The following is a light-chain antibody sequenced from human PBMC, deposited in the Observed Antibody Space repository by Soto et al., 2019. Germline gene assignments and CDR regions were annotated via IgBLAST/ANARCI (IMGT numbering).Light chain of an antibody. CDR1: QSVSSTS. J-gene: IGKJ2*01. V-gene: IGKV3-20*01. CDR3: QLKGSSPAHT. Sequence: EFVLTQSPDTLSLSPGETATLSCRASQSVSSTSLSWYQQKPGQAPRLLIFDISTSVPGLPDRFSASGSGADFTLTISRLKPADLVLYYCQLKGSSPAHTLGPGTKMEIK. CDR2: DIS.